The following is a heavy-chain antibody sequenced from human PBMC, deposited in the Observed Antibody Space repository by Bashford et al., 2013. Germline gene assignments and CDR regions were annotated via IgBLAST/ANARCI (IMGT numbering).Heavy chain of an antibody. CDR2: IYNSGNR. D-gene: IGHD5-18*01. V-gene: IGHV4-59*08. CDR3: AGRSYSYGIDAWDI. CDR1: GGSLGNYY. J-gene: IGHJ3*02. Sequence: SETLSLTCTVSGGSLGNYYWGWIRQPPGKGLEYIGYIYNSGNRANNPSLNSRVTMSIDTSKNQFSLNLGSVIAADTAVYYCAGRSYSYGIDAWDIWGQGTMVTVSS.